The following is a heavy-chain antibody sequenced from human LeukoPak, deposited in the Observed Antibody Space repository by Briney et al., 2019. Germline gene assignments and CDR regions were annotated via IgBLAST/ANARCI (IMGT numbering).Heavy chain of an antibody. CDR1: GFTFSTYA. D-gene: IGHD6-19*01. CDR3: ARDRPIYSSGWFYYFDY. J-gene: IGHJ4*02. Sequence: GGSLRLSCAASGFTFSTYAMSWVRQAPGKGLEWVSAISGSGDSTYYADSVKGRFTISRDNAKNSLYLQMNSLRAEDTAVYYCARDRPIYSSGWFYYFDYWGQGTLVTVSS. CDR2: ISGSGDST. V-gene: IGHV3-23*01.